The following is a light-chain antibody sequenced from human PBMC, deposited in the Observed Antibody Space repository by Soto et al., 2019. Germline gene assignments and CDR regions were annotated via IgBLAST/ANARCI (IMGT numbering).Light chain of an antibody. CDR1: SSDVGGYNY. Sequence: QSALTQPASVSGSPGQSVTISCTGTSSDVGGYNYVSWYQQHPGKAPKLMIYDVSNRPSGVSNRFSGSKSGNTASLTISGLHAEDDADYYCSTYTGSSTHVVFGGGTKLTIL. V-gene: IGLV2-14*01. J-gene: IGLJ2*01. CDR2: DVS. CDR3: STYTGSSTHVV.